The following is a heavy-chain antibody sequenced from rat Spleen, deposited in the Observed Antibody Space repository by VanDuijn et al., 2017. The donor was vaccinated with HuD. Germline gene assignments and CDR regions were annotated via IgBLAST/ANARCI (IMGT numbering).Heavy chain of an antibody. D-gene: IGHD1-2*01. V-gene: IGHV5-20*01. CDR2: ISYDGSST. Sequence: EVQLVESGGGLVQPGRSMKLSCAASGFTFSNYDMAWVRQAPTKGLEWVASISYDGSSTYYRDSVKGRFTISRDNAKSTLYLQMDSLRSEDTATYYCTTDYYSSYIPFDYWGQGVMVTVSS. CDR1: GFTFSNYD. CDR3: TTDYYSSYIPFDY. J-gene: IGHJ2*01.